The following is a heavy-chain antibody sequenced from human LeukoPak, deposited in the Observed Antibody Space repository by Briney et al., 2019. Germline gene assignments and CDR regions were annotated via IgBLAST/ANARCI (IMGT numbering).Heavy chain of an antibody. CDR2: INSDGSEG. Sequence: PGGSLRLSCAVSGFTFSGFWMSWSRQAPGKGLEWVASINSDGSEGYYADVVKGRFTISRDNAKNSLYLQINSLRAEDTALYYCAKGSYSSGWSLEDYWGQGTLVTVSS. CDR1: GFTFSGFW. D-gene: IGHD6-19*01. V-gene: IGHV3-7*03. J-gene: IGHJ4*02. CDR3: AKGSYSSGWSLEDY.